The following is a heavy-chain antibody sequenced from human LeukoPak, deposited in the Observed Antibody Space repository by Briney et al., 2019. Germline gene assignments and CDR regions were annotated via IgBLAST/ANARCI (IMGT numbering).Heavy chain of an antibody. Sequence: PSETLSLTCAVYGGSLNDYKWSWIRQSPGKGLEWIGEVTHSGNTKYNPSLRSRVSISLDTSRYPLSLELTSVTAADTAVYYCARARGDYYDYNYYYAMDVWGQGTTVTVSS. CDR3: ARARGDYYDYNYYYAMDV. CDR1: GGSLNDYK. J-gene: IGHJ6*02. D-gene: IGHD3-3*01. V-gene: IGHV4-34*01. CDR2: VTHSGNT.